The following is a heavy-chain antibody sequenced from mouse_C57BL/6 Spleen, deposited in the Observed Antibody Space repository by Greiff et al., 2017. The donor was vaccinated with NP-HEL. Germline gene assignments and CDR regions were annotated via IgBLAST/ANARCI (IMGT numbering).Heavy chain of an antibody. CDR1: GFTFSSYG. Sequence: EVQLQESGGDLVKPGGSLKLSCAASGFTFSSYGMSWVRQTPDKRLEWVATISSGGSYTYYPDSVKGRFTISRDNAKNTLYLQMSSLKSEDTAMYYCARHHYDYDEGFAYWGQGTLVTVSA. J-gene: IGHJ3*01. CDR3: ARHHYDYDEGFAY. D-gene: IGHD2-4*01. V-gene: IGHV5-6*01. CDR2: ISSGGSYT.